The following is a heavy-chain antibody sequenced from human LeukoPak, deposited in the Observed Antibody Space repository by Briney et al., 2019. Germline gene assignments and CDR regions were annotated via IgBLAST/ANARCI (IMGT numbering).Heavy chain of an antibody. CDR3: VEDGGAFDI. Sequence: GGSLRLSCAASGFTFDDYGMGWVRQAPGKGLEWVSGINWNGGSTGYADSVKGRFTISRDNAKNSLYLQMNSLRAEDTAVYYCVEDGGAFDIWGQGTMVTVSS. CDR2: INWNGGST. J-gene: IGHJ3*02. CDR1: GFTFDDYG. D-gene: IGHD3-10*01. V-gene: IGHV3-20*04.